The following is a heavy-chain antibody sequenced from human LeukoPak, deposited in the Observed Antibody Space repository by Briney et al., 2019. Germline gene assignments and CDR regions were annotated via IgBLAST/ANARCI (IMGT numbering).Heavy chain of an antibody. CDR1: GYIFTDYA. CDR2: INAGNGNT. CDR3: ARGRWSTTTASYYFDS. V-gene: IGHV1-3*01. J-gene: IGHJ4*02. D-gene: IGHD5/OR15-5a*01. Sequence: ASVKVSCKASGYIFTDYAINWVRQAPGERLEWMGRINAGNGNTKYSQKFQGRVTITRDRSASTAYMELNSLRSEDTAVYYCARGRWSTTTASYYFDSWGQGSLVTVS.